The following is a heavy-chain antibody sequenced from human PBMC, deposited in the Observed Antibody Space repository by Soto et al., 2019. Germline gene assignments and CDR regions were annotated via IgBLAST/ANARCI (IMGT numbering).Heavy chain of an antibody. Sequence: QVQLVESGGGVVQPRRSLRLSCAASGFIFTSYIVHWVRQAPGKGLEWVASVSYDGSKKHYADSVKGRFSISRDNSKNTVYLQMNSLRTEDTAVYYCAREKGLLFDGNVDSWGQGTLLTVCS. V-gene: IGHV3-30*01. J-gene: IGHJ4*02. CDR1: GFIFTSYI. CDR2: VSYDGSKK. D-gene: IGHD3-16*01. CDR3: AREKGLLFDGNVDS.